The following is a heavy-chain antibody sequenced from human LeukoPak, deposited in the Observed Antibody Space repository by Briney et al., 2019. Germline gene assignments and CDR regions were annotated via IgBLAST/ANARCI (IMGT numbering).Heavy chain of an antibody. CDR2: IKQDGSEK. Sequence: PGGSLRLSFAASGFTFSSYWMSWVRQAPGKGLEWVANIKQDGSEKYYVDSVKGRFTISRDNAKNSLYLQMNSLRAEDTAVYYCAREMGILWFGELLKYYYYYGMDVWGQGTTVTVSS. J-gene: IGHJ6*02. D-gene: IGHD3-10*01. V-gene: IGHV3-7*01. CDR3: AREMGILWFGELLKYYYYYGMDV. CDR1: GFTFSSYW.